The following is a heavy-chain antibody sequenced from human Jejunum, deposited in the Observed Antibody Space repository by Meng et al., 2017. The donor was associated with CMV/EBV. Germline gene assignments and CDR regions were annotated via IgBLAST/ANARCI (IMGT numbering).Heavy chain of an antibody. J-gene: IGHJ4*02. CDR2: IYYSGTT. Sequence: ISSSGPYWGWIRQPPGKGLEWIGSIYYSGTTYYNPSLKSRVTISVDTSKNQFSLKLSSVTAADTAIYYCARGGDFWSGYSGHYFDYWGQGSLVTVSS. CDR3: ARGGDFWSGYSGHYFDY. V-gene: IGHV4-39*07. CDR1: ISSSGPY. D-gene: IGHD3-3*01.